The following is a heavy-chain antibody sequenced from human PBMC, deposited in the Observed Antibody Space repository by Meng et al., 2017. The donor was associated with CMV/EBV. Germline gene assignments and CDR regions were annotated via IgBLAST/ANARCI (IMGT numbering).Heavy chain of an antibody. V-gene: IGHV3-21*01. D-gene: IGHD5-24*01. CDR3: ARGEMATIRPLDY. Sequence: GESLKISCAASGFTFRSYSMNWVRQAPGKGLEWVSSISSSSSYIYYADSVKGRFTISRDNAKNSLYLQMNSLRAEDTAVYYCARGEMATIRPLDYWGQGTLVTVSS. CDR2: ISSSSSYI. CDR1: GFTFRSYS. J-gene: IGHJ4*02.